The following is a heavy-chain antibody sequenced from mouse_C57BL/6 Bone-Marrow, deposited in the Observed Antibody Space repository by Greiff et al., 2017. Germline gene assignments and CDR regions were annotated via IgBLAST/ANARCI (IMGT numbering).Heavy chain of an antibody. CDR3: ARSKNWDSWFAY. Sequence: QVQLQQSGAELVRPGTSVKVSCKASGYAFTNYLIEWVKQRPGQGLEWIGVINPGSGGTNYNEKFKGKATLTADKSSSTAYMQLSSLTSEDSAVYFCARSKNWDSWFAYWGQGTLVTVPA. CDR1: GYAFTNYL. D-gene: IGHD4-1*01. J-gene: IGHJ3*01. CDR2: INPGSGGT. V-gene: IGHV1-54*01.